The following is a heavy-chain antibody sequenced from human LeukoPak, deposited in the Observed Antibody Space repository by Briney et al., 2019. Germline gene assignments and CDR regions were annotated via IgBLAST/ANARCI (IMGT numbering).Heavy chain of an antibody. V-gene: IGHV1-69*04. J-gene: IGHJ4*02. CDR3: ARDRDYLFDY. CDR1: GGTFSSYA. CDR2: IIPILGIA. Sequence: GASVKVSCKASGGTFSSYAISWVRQAPGQGLEWVGRIIPILGIANYAQKFQGRVTITADKSTSTAYMELSSLRSEDTAVYYCARDRDYLFDYWGQGTLVTVSS. D-gene: IGHD4-11*01.